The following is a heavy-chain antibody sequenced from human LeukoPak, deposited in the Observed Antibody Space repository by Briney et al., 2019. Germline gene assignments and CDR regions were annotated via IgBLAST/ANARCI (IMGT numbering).Heavy chain of an antibody. D-gene: IGHD2-8*01. J-gene: IGHJ2*01. CDR2: IYYSGST. CDR1: GGSVSNSYY. V-gene: IGHV4-59*02. Sequence: PSETLSLTCTVSGGSVSNSYYWSWIRQPPGKGLEYIGYIYYSGSTNYNSSLKSRVTISVDTSKNQFSLKLSSVTAADTAVYHCARSDPNGYWYFDLWGRGTLVTVSS. CDR3: ARSDPNGYWYFDL.